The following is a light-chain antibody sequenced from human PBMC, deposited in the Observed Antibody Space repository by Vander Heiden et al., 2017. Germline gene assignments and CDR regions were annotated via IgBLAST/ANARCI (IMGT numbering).Light chain of an antibody. J-gene: IGLJ3*02. Sequence: SYDLTQPPSVSVSPGQTARITCSGDALPQPYAYWYQQKPGRDPVLVIYKDSERPSGIPERFSGSSSGTTVTLTISGVQAEDDAYYYCQAADSSGEVFGGGTKLTVL. CDR1: ALPQPY. CDR2: KDS. V-gene: IGLV3-25*03. CDR3: QAADSSGEV.